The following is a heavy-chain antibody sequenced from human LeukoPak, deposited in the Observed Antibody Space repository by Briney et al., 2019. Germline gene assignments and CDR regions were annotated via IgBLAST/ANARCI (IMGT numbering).Heavy chain of an antibody. Sequence: GGSLRPSCAASGFTFSSYSMNWVRQAPGKGLEWVSSISSSSSYIYYADSVKGRFTISRDNAKNSLYLQMNSLRAEDTAVYYCARASDLWFGELLSSYWGQGTLVTVSS. D-gene: IGHD3-10*01. V-gene: IGHV3-21*01. CDR3: ARASDLWFGELLSSY. J-gene: IGHJ4*02. CDR2: ISSSSSYI. CDR1: GFTFSSYS.